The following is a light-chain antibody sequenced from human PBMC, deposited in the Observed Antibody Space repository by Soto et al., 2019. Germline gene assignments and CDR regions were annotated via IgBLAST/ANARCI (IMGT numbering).Light chain of an antibody. J-gene: IGLJ1*01. Sequence: QSVLTQPPSASGSPGQSVTISCTGNSSDVGGYNYVSWYQQHPGKAPKLMIYEVSKRPSGVPDRFSGSKSGNTASLTVSGLQAEDEADYYCTSFAPGRIYVFSSGTKVTVL. CDR2: EVS. CDR3: TSFAPGRIYV. V-gene: IGLV2-8*01. CDR1: SSDVGGYNY.